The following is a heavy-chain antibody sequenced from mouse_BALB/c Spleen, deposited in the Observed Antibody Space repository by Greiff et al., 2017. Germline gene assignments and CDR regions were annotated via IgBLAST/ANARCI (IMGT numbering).Heavy chain of an antibody. Sequence: EVHLVESGGGLVKPGGSLKLSCAASGFTFSDYYMYWVRQTPEKRLEWVATISDGGSYTYYPDSVKGRFTISRDNAKNNLYLQMSSLKSEDTAMYYCAREKGWLRGLAYWGQGTLVTVSA. V-gene: IGHV5-4*02. D-gene: IGHD2-3*01. CDR2: ISDGGSYT. CDR3: AREKGWLRGLAY. J-gene: IGHJ3*01. CDR1: GFTFSDYY.